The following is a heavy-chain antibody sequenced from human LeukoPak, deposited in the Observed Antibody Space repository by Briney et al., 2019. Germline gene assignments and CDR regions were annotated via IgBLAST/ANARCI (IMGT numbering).Heavy chain of an antibody. CDR3: AREGSIWYERPGD. V-gene: IGHV3-7*04. D-gene: IGHD6-13*01. CDR2: IKQDGSEK. J-gene: IGHJ4*02. CDR1: GFTFSNHW. Sequence: GGSLRLSCAGSGFTFSNHWMSWVRQAPGRGLEWVANIKQDGSEKYYVDSVRGRFTISRDNAKNSLYLQMNSLRPEDTAVYYCAREGSIWYERPGDWGQGTLVTVSS.